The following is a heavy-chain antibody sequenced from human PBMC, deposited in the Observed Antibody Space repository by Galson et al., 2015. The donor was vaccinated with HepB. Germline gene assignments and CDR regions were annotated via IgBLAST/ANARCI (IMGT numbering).Heavy chain of an antibody. V-gene: IGHV3-23*01. CDR3: AKTYDSGSYFAFYYYAMDV. CDR1: GLTFSSYA. CDR2: ISGSGGST. D-gene: IGHD3-10*01. Sequence: SLRLSCAASGLTFSSYAMSWVRQAPGKGLEWVSVISGSGGSTYYADSVKGRFTISRDKSKNTLYLQMNSLRAEDTAVYYCAKTYDSGSYFAFYYYAMDVWGQGTTVTVSS. J-gene: IGHJ6*02.